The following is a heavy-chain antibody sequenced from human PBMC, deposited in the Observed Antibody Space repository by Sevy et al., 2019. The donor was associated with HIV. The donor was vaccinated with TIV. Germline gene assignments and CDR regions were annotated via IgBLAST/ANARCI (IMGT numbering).Heavy chain of an antibody. V-gene: IGHV7-4-1*02. Sequence: VSVKVSCKASGYTFTSYAMNWVRQAPGQGLEWMGWINTNTGNPTYAQGFTGRFVFSLDTSVSTAYLQISSLKAEDTAVDYCASLLGGNSAGAYGYWGQGTLVTVSS. D-gene: IGHD2-21*02. CDR2: INTNTGNP. CDR3: ASLLGGNSAGAYGY. J-gene: IGHJ4*02. CDR1: GYTFTSYA.